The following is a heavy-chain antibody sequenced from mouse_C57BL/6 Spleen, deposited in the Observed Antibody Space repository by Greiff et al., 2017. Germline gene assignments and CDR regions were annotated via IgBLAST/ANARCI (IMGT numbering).Heavy chain of an antibody. V-gene: IGHV1-69*01. J-gene: IGHJ3*01. CDR1: GYTFTSYW. CDR2: IDPSDSYT. D-gene: IGHD4-1*01. Sequence: QVQLQQPGAELVMPGASVKLSCKASGYTFTSYWMHWVKQRPGQGLEWIGEIDPSDSYTNYNQKFKGKSTLTVDKSSSTAYMQLSSLTSEDSAVXYCARRTGNDDWFAYWGQGTLVTVSA. CDR3: ARRTGNDDWFAY.